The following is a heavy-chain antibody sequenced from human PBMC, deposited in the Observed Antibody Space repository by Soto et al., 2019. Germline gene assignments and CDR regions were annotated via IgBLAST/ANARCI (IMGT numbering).Heavy chain of an antibody. CDR1: GFTFSIYW. V-gene: IGHV3-7*01. D-gene: IGHD2-15*01. CDR3: ARDLDQGCSGGSCYSTGAFDM. Sequence: EVQLVESGGGLVQPGGSLRLSCAASGFTFSIYWMSWVRQAPGKGLEWVANIKQDGNEKYYVDSVKGRFTISRDNAKNSLYLQMNNLRAEDTAVYYCARDLDQGCSGGSCYSTGAFDMWGQGTVVTVSS. CDR2: IKQDGNEK. J-gene: IGHJ3*02.